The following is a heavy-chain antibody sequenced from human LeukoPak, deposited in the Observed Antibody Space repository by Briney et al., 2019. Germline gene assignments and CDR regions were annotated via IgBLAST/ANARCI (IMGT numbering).Heavy chain of an antibody. CDR1: GYTFTGYY. V-gene: IGHV1-2*02. CDR2: INPNSGGT. Sequence: ASVKVSCKASGYTFTGYYMHWVRQAPGQGLEWMGWINPNSGGTNYAQKFQGRVTMTRDTSISTAYMELSRLRSDDTAVYYCARKFGRGYYFDYWGQGTLVTVSS. D-gene: IGHD3-10*01. CDR3: ARKFGRGYYFDY. J-gene: IGHJ4*02.